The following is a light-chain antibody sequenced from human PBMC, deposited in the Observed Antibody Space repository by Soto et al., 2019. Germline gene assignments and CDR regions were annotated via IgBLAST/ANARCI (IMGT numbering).Light chain of an antibody. CDR3: SSYAGSYRYV. CDR1: SSDVGGYNS. Sequence: QSALTQPPSASGSPGQSVTLSCTGTSSDVGGYNSVSWYQQHPGKAPKLIIYEVTKRPSGVPDRFSGSKSGNTASLTVSGLQAEDEADYYCSSYAGSYRYVFGSGTKVTVL. V-gene: IGLV2-8*01. J-gene: IGLJ1*01. CDR2: EVT.